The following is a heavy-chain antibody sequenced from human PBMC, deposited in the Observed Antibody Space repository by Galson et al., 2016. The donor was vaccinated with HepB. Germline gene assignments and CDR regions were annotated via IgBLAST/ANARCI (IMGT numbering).Heavy chain of an antibody. D-gene: IGHD4-23*01. V-gene: IGHV3-23*01. J-gene: IGHJ4*02. CDR3: ARSLYGGNID. CDR2: ISGGGTTT. Sequence: SLRLSCAASGFTFSTYAMSWVRQAPGKGLESVSSISGGGTTTYYADSVKGRFTISRDSSKNTLHLQMNSLGAEDTAVYYCARSLYGGNIDWGQGTLVTVSS. CDR1: GFTFSTYA.